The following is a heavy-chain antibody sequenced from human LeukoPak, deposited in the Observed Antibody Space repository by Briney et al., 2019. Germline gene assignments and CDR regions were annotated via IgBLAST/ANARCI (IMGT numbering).Heavy chain of an antibody. CDR1: GGSFSGYC. D-gene: IGHD6-13*01. CDR3: ARGSSSSWYLGKYFQH. CDR2: INHSGST. J-gene: IGHJ1*01. V-gene: IGHV4-34*01. Sequence: PSETLSLTCAVYGGSFSGYCWSWIRQPPGKGLEWIGEINHSGSTNYNPSLKSRVTISVDTSKNQFSLKLSSVTAADTAVYYCARGSSSSWYLGKYFQHWGQGTLVTVSS.